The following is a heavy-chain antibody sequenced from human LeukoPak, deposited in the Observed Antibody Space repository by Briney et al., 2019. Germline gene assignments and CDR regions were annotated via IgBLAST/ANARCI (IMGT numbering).Heavy chain of an antibody. CDR1: GFAFSDYY. D-gene: IGHD6-19*01. Sequence: GGSLRLSCAASGFAFSDYYMSWIRQAPGKGLEWVSYISSSGSTIYYADSVKGRFTISRDNAKNSLYLQMNSLRAEDTAVYYCARERAVAGTYYYGMDVWGQGTTVTVSS. CDR2: ISSSGSTI. CDR3: ARERAVAGTYYYGMDV. V-gene: IGHV3-11*01. J-gene: IGHJ6*02.